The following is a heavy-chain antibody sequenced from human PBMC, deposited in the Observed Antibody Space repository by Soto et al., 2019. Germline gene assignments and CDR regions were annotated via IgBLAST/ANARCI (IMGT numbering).Heavy chain of an antibody. J-gene: IGHJ4*02. Sequence: VASVKFSCKDSGYTFTSYGISWVRQAPGQGLECMGWISAYNGNTNYAQKLQGRVTMTTXTXXSXXXMXLXXLRXDXTAVYYCARGYYDSSGLSGDYWGQGTLVTVSS. CDR1: GYTFTSYG. V-gene: IGHV1-18*04. CDR3: ARGYYDSSGLSGDY. CDR2: ISAYNGNT. D-gene: IGHD3-22*01.